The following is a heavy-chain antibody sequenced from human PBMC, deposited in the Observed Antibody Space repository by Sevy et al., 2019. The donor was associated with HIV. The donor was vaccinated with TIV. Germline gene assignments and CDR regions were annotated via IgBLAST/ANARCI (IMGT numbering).Heavy chain of an antibody. CDR1: GFIFTTYG. Sequence: GGSLRLSCAASGFIFTTYGMHWVRQAPGKGLEWVAIVSYDGSNKFYADSVKGRFTISRDNSKKTLYLQMNSLRTEDTAVYYCAKEIGSSGGDLYYYGMDVWGQGPTVTVSS. CDR2: VSYDGSNK. CDR3: AKEIGSSGGDLYYYGMDV. D-gene: IGHD6-19*01. J-gene: IGHJ6*02. V-gene: IGHV3-30*18.